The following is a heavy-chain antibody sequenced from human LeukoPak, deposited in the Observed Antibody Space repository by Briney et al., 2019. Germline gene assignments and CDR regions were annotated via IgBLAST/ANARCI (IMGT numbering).Heavy chain of an antibody. D-gene: IGHD2-15*01. V-gene: IGHV1-69*04. J-gene: IGHJ6*02. CDR1: GGTFSSYA. CDR3: ARERIKVQEMDV. CDR2: IIPIFGIA. Sequence: GSSVKVSCKASGGTFSSYAISWVRQAPGQGLEWMGRIIPIFGIANYAQKFQGRVTITADKSTSTAYMELSSLRSEDTAVYYCARERIKVQEMDVWGQGTTVTVSS.